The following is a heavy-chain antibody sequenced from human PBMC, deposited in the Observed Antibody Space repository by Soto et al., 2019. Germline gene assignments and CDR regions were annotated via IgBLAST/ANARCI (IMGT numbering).Heavy chain of an antibody. CDR3: ARGARGYDYYGSGSPNDY. J-gene: IGHJ4*02. CDR2: IYYSGST. Sequence: SETLSLTCTVSGGSISSGGYYWSWIRQHPGKGLEWIGYIYYSGSTYYNPSLKSRVTISVDTSKNQFSLKLSSVTAADTAVYYCARGARGYDYYGSGSPNDYWGQGTLVTVSS. CDR1: GGSISSGGYY. V-gene: IGHV4-31*03. D-gene: IGHD3-10*01.